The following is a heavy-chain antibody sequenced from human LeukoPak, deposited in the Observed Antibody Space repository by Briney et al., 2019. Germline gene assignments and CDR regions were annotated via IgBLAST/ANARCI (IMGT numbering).Heavy chain of an antibody. V-gene: IGHV3-23*01. D-gene: IGHD3-10*01. CDR2: ISGSGGTT. CDR1: GFTFSIYA. Sequence: GGSLRLSCAASGFTFSIYAMSWVRQAPGKGLEWVSAISGSGGTTYYADSVKGQFTISRDNSKNTLYLQMNSLRAEDTAVYYCAKNGVFYYGSGSYYNLYYFDYWGQGTLVTVSS. CDR3: AKNGVFYYGSGSYYNLYYFDY. J-gene: IGHJ4*02.